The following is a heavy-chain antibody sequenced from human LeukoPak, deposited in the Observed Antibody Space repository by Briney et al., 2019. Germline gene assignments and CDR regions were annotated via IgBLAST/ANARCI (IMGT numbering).Heavy chain of an antibody. Sequence: ASVKVPCKASGYTFTSFYMHWVRQAPGQGLEWMGIINPSSGSTSYAQKFQGRVTMTRDTSTSTVYMELSSLRSEDTAVYYCARGIQLWFPFESWGQGTLVTVSS. D-gene: IGHD5-18*01. CDR3: ARGIQLWFPFES. CDR1: GYTFTSFY. CDR2: INPSSGST. J-gene: IGHJ4*02. V-gene: IGHV1-46*01.